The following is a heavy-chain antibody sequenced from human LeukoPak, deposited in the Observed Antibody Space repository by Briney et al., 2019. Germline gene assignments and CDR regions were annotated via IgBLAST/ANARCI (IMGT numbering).Heavy chain of an antibody. Sequence: SETLSLTCIVSGGSISSSSYYWGWIRQPPGKGLEWIGCIYYSGSTYYNPSLKSRVTISVDTSKNQFSLKLSSVNAADTAVYYCATRPSYYDSSGYDYWVQGTLVTVSS. CDR2: IYYSGST. J-gene: IGHJ4*02. CDR1: GGSISSSSYY. D-gene: IGHD3-22*01. V-gene: IGHV4-39*01. CDR3: ATRPSYYDSSGYDY.